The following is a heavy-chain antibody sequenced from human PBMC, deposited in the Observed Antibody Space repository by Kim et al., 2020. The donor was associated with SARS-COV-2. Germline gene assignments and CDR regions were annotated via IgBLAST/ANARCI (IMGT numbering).Heavy chain of an antibody. CDR1: GFTFSSYE. V-gene: IGHV3-48*03. J-gene: IGHJ4*02. CDR3: VSNSYGYVYYFDY. Sequence: GGSLRLSCAASGFTFSSYEMNWVRQAPGKGLEWVSYISSSGSTIYYADSVKGRFTISRDNAKNSLYLQMNSLRAEDTAVYYCVSNSYGYVYYFDYWGQGTLVTVSS. CDR2: ISSSGSTI. D-gene: IGHD5-18*01.